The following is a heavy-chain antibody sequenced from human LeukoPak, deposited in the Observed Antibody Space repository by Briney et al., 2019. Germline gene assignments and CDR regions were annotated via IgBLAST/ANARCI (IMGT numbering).Heavy chain of an antibody. CDR1: GFTFSNYG. CDR3: AKGGHGDYYLDY. V-gene: IGHV3-33*06. CDR2: IWYDGSNK. D-gene: IGHD4-17*01. Sequence: GGSLRLSCAASGFTFSNYGMHWVRQAPGKGLEWVAVIWYDGSNKYYADSVKGRFTISRDNSKNTLYLQMNSLRAVDTAVYYCAKGGHGDYYLDYWGQGTLVTVSS. J-gene: IGHJ4*02.